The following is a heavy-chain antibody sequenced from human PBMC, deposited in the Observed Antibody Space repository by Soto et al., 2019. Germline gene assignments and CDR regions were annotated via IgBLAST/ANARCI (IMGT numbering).Heavy chain of an antibody. CDR1: GFSLSTSAVG. J-gene: IGHJ4*02. CDR3: AHGSAWVSDQ. CDR2: IYWDDTK. V-gene: IGHV2-5*02. Sequence: QITLKESGPTLVKPTQTLTLTCTFSGFSLSTSAVGVNWIRQPPGKPLEWLALIYWDDTKHYSSSLRNRLTITKDTSKIQVVLTMTNMDPVDTATYYCAHGSAWVSDQWGQGTLVTVSS. D-gene: IGHD6-19*01.